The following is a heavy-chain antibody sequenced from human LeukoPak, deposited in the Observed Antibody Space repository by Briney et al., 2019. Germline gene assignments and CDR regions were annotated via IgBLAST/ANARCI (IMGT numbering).Heavy chain of an antibody. D-gene: IGHD2-15*01. CDR1: GYTFTSYG. CDR2: ISAYSGDT. V-gene: IGHV1-18*01. J-gene: IGHJ6*02. CDR3: GRGPKAGGPHHDMDV. Sequence: ASVNVSFKASGYTFTSYGFSWVRQAPGQQLDWMGCISAYSGDTNYPQKFQYRATMTTDTSTSTAYRELRSLSSYDTAVYYCGRGPKAGGPHHDMDVWGRGTTVTVSS.